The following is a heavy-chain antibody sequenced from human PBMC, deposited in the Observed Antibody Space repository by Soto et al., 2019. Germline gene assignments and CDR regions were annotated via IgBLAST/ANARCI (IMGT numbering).Heavy chain of an antibody. CDR1: GDSVSRNSVA. V-gene: IGHV6-1*01. J-gene: IGHJ3*01. Sequence: LSQTLSLTCAISGDSVSRNSVAWNWIRQSPSRGLEWLGRTYYTSTWYNDYAVSVKSRITIKPDTSKNQVSLQLNSVTPEGTAVYYCAREFRNAFDFWGQGTMVTVSS. CDR3: AREFRNAFDF. CDR2: TYYTSTWYN.